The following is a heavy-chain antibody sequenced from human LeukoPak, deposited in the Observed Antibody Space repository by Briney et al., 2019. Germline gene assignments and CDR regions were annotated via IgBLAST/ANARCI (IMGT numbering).Heavy chain of an antibody. J-gene: IGHJ4*02. CDR2: ISSSGSTI. D-gene: IGHD3-22*01. Sequence: GGSLRLSCAASGFTFSSYSMNWVRQAPGKGLEWISYISSSGSTIYYADSVKGRFTISRDNAMNSLYLQMNSLRAEDTAVYYCAREVDSSGYYSSFDYWGQGTLVTVSS. CDR3: AREVDSSGYYSSFDY. CDR1: GFTFSSYS. V-gene: IGHV3-48*04.